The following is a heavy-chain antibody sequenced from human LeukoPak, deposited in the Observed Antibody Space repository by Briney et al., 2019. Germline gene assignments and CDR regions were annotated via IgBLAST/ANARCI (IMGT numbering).Heavy chain of an antibody. CDR2: IYPGDSDT. CDR1: GYNFTSYW. CDR3: ARQHTVTTPDAFDI. Sequence: GESLKISCKASGYNFTSYWIDWVRQMPGKGLEWMGIIYPGDSDTRYSPSFQGQATISADKSISTAYLQWSSLKASDTAMYYCARQHTVTTPDAFDIWGQGTMVTVSS. J-gene: IGHJ3*02. V-gene: IGHV5-51*01. D-gene: IGHD4-17*01.